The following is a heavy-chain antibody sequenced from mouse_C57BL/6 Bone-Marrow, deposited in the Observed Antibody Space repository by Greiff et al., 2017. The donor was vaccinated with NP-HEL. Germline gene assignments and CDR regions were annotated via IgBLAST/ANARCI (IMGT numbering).Heavy chain of an antibody. CDR3: ARDSNYDDYAMDY. CDR1: GFTFSDYG. V-gene: IGHV5-17*01. Sequence: EVNVVESGGGLVKPGGSLKLSCAASGFTFSDYGMHWVRQAPEKGLEWVAYISSGSSTIYYADTVKGRFTISRDNAKNTLFLQMTSLRSEDTAMYYCARDSNYDDYAMDYWGQGTSVTVSS. J-gene: IGHJ4*01. CDR2: ISSGSSTI. D-gene: IGHD2-5*01.